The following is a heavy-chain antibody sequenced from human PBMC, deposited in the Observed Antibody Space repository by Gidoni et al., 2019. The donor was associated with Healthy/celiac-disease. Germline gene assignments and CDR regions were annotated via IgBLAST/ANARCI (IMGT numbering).Heavy chain of an antibody. D-gene: IGHD3-10*01. V-gene: IGHV1-46*01. J-gene: IGHJ6*02. Sequence: VQLVQSGAEVKKPGASVKVSCKASGYTFTSYYMHLVRQAPGQGLEWMGITNPSGGSTSYAQKFQGRVTMTRDTATSTVYMELSSLRSEDTAVYYCARDYIVVRGSKGMDVWGQGTTVTVSS. CDR2: TNPSGGST. CDR1: GYTFTSYY. CDR3: ARDYIVVRGSKGMDV.